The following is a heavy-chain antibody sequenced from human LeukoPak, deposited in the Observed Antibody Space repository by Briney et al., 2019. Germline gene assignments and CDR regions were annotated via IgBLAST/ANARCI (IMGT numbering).Heavy chain of an antibody. V-gene: IGHV3-23*01. Sequence: GGSLRLSCAASGFTFSSYVMSWVRQTPGKGLEWVSTISNSGSSSYYADSVKGRFTISRDNSKNTLYLQMNSLRAEDTAVYYCAKTDTAMVYYYYYMDVWGKGTTVTVSS. J-gene: IGHJ6*03. CDR3: AKTDTAMVYYYYYMDV. D-gene: IGHD5-18*01. CDR2: ISNSGSSS. CDR1: GFTFSSYV.